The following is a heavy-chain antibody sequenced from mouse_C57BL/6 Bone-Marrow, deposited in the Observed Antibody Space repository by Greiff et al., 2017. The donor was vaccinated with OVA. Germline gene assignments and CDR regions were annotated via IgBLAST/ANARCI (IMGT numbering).Heavy chain of an antibody. D-gene: IGHD2-2*01. CDR3: ARRGLGRGAWFDY. J-gene: IGHJ3*01. CDR1: GYTFTSYW. CDR2: IDPSDSYT. V-gene: IGHV1-69*01. Sequence: QVQLQQPGAELVMPGASVKLSCKASGYTFTSYWMHWVKQRPGQGLEWIGEIDPSDSYTNYNQKFKGKSTLTVDKSSSTAYMQLSSLTSEDSAVYYCARRGLGRGAWFDYWGQGTLVTVSA.